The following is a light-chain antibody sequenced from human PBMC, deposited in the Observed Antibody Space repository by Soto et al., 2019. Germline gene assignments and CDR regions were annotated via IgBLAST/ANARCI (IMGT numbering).Light chain of an antibody. J-gene: IGKJ2*01. V-gene: IGKV1-39*01. Sequence: DIQMTQSPSSLSASVGGRVTITCRASQSISSYLNWYQQKPGKAPKLLIYAASSLQTGVPSRFSGSGYGTDFTLTITSLQPEDFATYYCQQSFTTPPTFGQGTKLEIK. CDR2: AAS. CDR3: QQSFTTPPT. CDR1: QSISSY.